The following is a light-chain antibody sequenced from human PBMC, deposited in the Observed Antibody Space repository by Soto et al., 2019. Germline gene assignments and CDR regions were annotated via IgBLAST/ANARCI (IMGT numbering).Light chain of an antibody. V-gene: IGKV1-5*01. CDR3: QQYNSYSGT. Sequence: TQSPGTLSLSPGERATLSCRASQSISSWLAWYQQKPGKAPKLLIYDASSLESGVPSRFSGSGSGTEFTLTISSLQPDDFATYYCQQYNSYSGTFGQGTKVDIK. CDR2: DAS. J-gene: IGKJ1*01. CDR1: QSISSW.